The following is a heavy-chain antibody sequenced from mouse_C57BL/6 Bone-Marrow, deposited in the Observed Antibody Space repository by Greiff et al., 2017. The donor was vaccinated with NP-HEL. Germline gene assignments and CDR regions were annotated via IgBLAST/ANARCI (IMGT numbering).Heavy chain of an antibody. D-gene: IGHD1-2*01. CDR3: ARDGYSLAY. Sequence: EVKLQESGPELVKPGDSVKISCKASGYSFTGYFMNWVMQSHGKSLEWIGRINPYNGDTFYNQKFKGKATLTVDKSSSTAHMELRSLTSEDSAVYYCARDGYSLAYWGQGTLVTVSA. V-gene: IGHV1-20*01. CDR2: INPYNGDT. J-gene: IGHJ3*01. CDR1: GYSFTGYF.